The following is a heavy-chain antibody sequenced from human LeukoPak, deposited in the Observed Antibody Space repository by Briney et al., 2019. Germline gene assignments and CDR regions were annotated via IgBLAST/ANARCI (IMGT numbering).Heavy chain of an antibody. J-gene: IGHJ4*02. D-gene: IGHD6-6*01. Sequence: GGSLRLSCATSRFIFSSYWMTWVRRTPGKGLVWVSRISPTGSTTSYADSVKGRFTVSRDNAKNTLYLQVNNLRAEDTAVYYCARGPNSNWSGLDFWGQGSLLTVSS. CDR3: ARGPNSNWSGLDF. CDR2: ISPTGSTT. V-gene: IGHV3-74*01. CDR1: RFIFSSYW.